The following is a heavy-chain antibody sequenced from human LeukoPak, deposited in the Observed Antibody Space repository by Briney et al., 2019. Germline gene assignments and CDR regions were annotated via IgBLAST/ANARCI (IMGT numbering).Heavy chain of an antibody. D-gene: IGHD3-22*01. CDR1: GFTFGDYA. CDR3: TRDRAFRNYYDSSGQPGY. J-gene: IGHJ4*02. Sequence: GGSLRLSCTASGFTFGDYAMSWFRQAPGKGLEWVGFIRSKAHGGTTEYAASVKGRFTISRDDSKSIAYLQMNSLKTEDTAVYYCTRDRAFRNYYDSSGQPGYWGQGTLVTVSS. CDR2: IRSKAHGGTT. V-gene: IGHV3-49*03.